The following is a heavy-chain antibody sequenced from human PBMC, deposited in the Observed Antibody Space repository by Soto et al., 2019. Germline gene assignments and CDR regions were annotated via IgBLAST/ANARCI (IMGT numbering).Heavy chain of an antibody. CDR3: AIDVSTYDFPIYGMDV. Sequence: GASVKVSCKASGGTFSSYAISWVRQAPGQGLEWMGGIIPIFGTANYAQKFQGRVTITADESTSTAYMELSSLRSEDTAVYYCAIDVSTYDFPIYGMDVWGQGTTVTVSS. V-gene: IGHV1-69*13. CDR2: IIPIFGTA. J-gene: IGHJ6*02. CDR1: GGTFSSYA. D-gene: IGHD3-3*01.